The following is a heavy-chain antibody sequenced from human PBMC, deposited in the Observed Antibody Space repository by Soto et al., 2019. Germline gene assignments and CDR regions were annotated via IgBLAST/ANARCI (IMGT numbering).Heavy chain of an antibody. CDR3: ARGGGPYVWFNEF. V-gene: IGHV1-69*13. D-gene: IGHD3-16*01. CDR2: ILPVFGTT. J-gene: IGHJ4*02. CDR1: GGLFSSYA. Sequence: ASVKVSCKEPGGLFSSYAISWVREAPGQGLEWMGGILPVFGTTNYAQKFQGRVTITADESTNTAYMELSSLRSDDTAMYYCARGGGPYVWFNEFWGQGTQVTVSS.